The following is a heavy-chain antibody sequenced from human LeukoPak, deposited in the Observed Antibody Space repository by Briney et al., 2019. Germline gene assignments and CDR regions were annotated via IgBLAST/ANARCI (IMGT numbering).Heavy chain of an antibody. D-gene: IGHD2-2*01. J-gene: IGHJ4*02. V-gene: IGHV4-4*07. CDR2: ISASEGT. CDR1: GGSISDYL. Sequence: SETLSLTCAVSGGSISDYLWTWIRQPAGKGLEWIGQISASEGTTHNPSLKSRLTMSIDTSKNQFSLHLDSVAAADTALYYCAKDRRDVVPATDPFDSWGQGTLVTVSS. CDR3: AKDRRDVVPATDPFDS.